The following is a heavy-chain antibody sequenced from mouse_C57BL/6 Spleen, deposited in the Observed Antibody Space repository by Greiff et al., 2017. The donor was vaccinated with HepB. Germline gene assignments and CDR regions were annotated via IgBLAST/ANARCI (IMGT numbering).Heavy chain of an antibody. CDR2: INPGSGGT. Sequence: VKLQESGAELVRPGTSVKVSCKASGYAFTNYLIEWVKQRPGQGLEWIGVINPGSGGTNYNEKFKGKATLTADKSSSTAYMQLSSLTSEDSAVYFCARWGSITTVVATDYAMDYWGQGTSVTVSS. CDR1: GYAFTNYL. J-gene: IGHJ4*01. D-gene: IGHD1-1*01. CDR3: ARWGSITTVVATDYAMDY. V-gene: IGHV1-54*01.